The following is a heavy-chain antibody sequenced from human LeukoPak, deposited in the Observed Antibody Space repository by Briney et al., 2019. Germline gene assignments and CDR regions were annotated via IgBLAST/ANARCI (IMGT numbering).Heavy chain of an antibody. Sequence: GGSLRLSCAASGFTFSSYAMSWVRQARGKGLEWVSAISGSGGSTYYADSVKGRFTISRDNSKNTLYLQMNSLRAEDTAVYYCAKAWLGPSGCIDYWGQGTLVTVSS. V-gene: IGHV3-23*01. J-gene: IGHJ4*02. CDR1: GFTFSSYA. D-gene: IGHD6-19*01. CDR2: ISGSGGST. CDR3: AKAWLGPSGCIDY.